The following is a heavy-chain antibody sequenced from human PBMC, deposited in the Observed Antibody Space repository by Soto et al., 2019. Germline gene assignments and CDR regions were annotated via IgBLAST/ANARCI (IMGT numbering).Heavy chain of an antibody. D-gene: IGHD3-16*01. J-gene: IGHJ4*02. Sequence: EVQLVESGGGLVQPGGSLRLSCAASGFTFSSYSMNWVREAPGKGLEWVSYISSSSSTIYYADSVKGRFTISRDNAKNSLYLQMNSLRAEDTAVYYCARDWGNRRYGDPHDYWGQGTLVTVSS. CDR1: GFTFSSYS. V-gene: IGHV3-48*01. CDR2: ISSSSSTI. CDR3: ARDWGNRRYGDPHDY.